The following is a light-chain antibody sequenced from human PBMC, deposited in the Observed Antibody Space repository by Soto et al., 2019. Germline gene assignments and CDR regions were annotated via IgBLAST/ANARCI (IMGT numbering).Light chain of an antibody. CDR1: QSVSSY. J-gene: IGKJ4*01. CDR3: QHQRG. CDR2: DAS. V-gene: IGKV3-11*01. Sequence: EIVLTQSPATLSLSPGERATLSCRASQSVSSYLAWYQQKAGQAPRLLIYDASNRATGIPARFSGSGSGTDFTLTISCLESEDFADYYCQHQRGFGGGHKADI.